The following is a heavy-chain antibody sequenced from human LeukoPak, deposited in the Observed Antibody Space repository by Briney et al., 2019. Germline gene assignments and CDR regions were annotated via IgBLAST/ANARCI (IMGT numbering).Heavy chain of an antibody. J-gene: IGHJ4*02. CDR1: GFTFTSYE. CDR2: ISSSGATT. D-gene: IGHD1-26*01. Sequence: GGSLRLSCVASGFTFTSYEMNWVRQAPGKGLEWISYISSSGATTYYADSVKGRFTIFRDNAKNSLYLQMSSLRAEDTAVYYCARDLIVGSVKWGQGTLVTVSS. V-gene: IGHV3-48*03. CDR3: ARDLIVGSVK.